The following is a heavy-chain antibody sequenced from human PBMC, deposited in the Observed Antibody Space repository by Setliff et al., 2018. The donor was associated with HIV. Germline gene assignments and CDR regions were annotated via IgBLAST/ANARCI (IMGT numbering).Heavy chain of an antibody. D-gene: IGHD4-17*01. Sequence: GGSLRLSCAASGFTFSSYAMHWVRQAPGKGLEWVANIRQDGSEKYYVDSVRGRFTISRDNAENSLYLRMNSLRAEDTAVYYCARTYYGGNYWGQGALVTVSS. V-gene: IGHV3-7*03. CDR3: ARTYYGGNY. CDR1: GFTFSSYA. J-gene: IGHJ4*02. CDR2: IRQDGSEK.